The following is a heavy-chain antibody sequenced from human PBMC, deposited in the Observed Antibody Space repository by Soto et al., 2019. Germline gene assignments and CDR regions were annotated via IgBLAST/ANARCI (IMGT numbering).Heavy chain of an antibody. CDR2: INHSGST. CDR1: GGSFSGYY. V-gene: IGHV4-34*01. D-gene: IGHD5-12*01. CDR3: ARLGWLRHQVFEI. J-gene: IGHJ3*02. Sequence: PSETLSLTCTVSGGSFSGYYWSWIRQPPGKGLEWIGEINHSGSTNYNPSLKGRVTISVDTSKNQFSLKLSSVTAADTAVYYCARLGWLRHQVFEIWGQGTMVTVSS.